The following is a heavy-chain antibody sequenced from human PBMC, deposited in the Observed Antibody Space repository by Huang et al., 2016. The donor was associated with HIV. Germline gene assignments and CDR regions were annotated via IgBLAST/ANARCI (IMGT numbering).Heavy chain of an antibody. V-gene: IGHV3-23*01. Sequence: EVQLLESGGGLVQPGGSLRLSCAASGFTFSSSSMRWVRQAPGKGLGWVATIGGSGYTTYHADSVKGRFAGSRDNSKNTLYLQMNSLRAEDTAVYYCAKGGAGGTIRYFQHWGQGTLVTVSS. CDR1: GFTFSSSS. D-gene: IGHD6-13*01. CDR3: AKGGAGGTIRYFQH. CDR2: IGGSGYTT. J-gene: IGHJ1*01.